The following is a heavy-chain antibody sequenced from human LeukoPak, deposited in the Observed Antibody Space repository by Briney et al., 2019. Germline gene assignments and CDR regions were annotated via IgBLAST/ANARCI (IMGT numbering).Heavy chain of an antibody. Sequence: ASVKVSCKASGYTFTGYYMHWVRQAPGQGLEWMGWINPNSGGTNYAQKFQDRVTMTRDTSISTAYMELSRLRSDDTAVYYCASPLGTGYSSSWYYFDYWGQGTLVTVSS. V-gene: IGHV1-2*02. CDR3: ASPLGTGYSSSWYYFDY. J-gene: IGHJ4*02. D-gene: IGHD6-13*01. CDR2: INPNSGGT. CDR1: GYTFTGYY.